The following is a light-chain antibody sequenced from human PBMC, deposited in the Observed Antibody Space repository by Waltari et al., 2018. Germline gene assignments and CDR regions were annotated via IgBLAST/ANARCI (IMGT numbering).Light chain of an antibody. Sequence: EIVLTQSPATLSLSPGERATLPCRASQSVSSYLAWYQQKPGQAPRLLIYDASNRATGIPARFSGSGSGTDFTLTISSLEPEDFAVYYCQQRPTFGPGTKVDIK. CDR2: DAS. CDR1: QSVSSY. CDR3: QQRPT. V-gene: IGKV3-11*01. J-gene: IGKJ3*01.